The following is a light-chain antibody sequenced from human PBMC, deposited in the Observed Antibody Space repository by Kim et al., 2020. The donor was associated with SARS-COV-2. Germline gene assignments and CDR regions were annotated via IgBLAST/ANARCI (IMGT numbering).Light chain of an antibody. CDR2: GND. V-gene: IGLV1-44*01. J-gene: IGLJ3*02. CDR1: TSNIGNYP. CDR3: AAWDGTLYGRV. Sequence: QSVLTQPPSASGTPGQRVTISCSGSTSNIGNYPVSWYQQVPGTAPKLLIYGNDERPSRVPDRFSGSKSGTSASLAISGLQSDDEADYYCAAWDGTLYGRVFGGGTQLTVL.